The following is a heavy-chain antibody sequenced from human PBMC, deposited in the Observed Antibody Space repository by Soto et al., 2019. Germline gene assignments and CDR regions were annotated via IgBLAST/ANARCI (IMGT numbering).Heavy chain of an antibody. V-gene: IGHV1-2*04. D-gene: IGHD3-22*01. CDR1: GYTFTGHY. Sequence: ASVKVSCKASGYTFTGHYMHWVRQAPGQGLEWMGWINPNSGGTNYAQKFQGWVTMTRDTSISTAYMELSRLRSDDTAVYYCARDREYYDSSGYSPFAYWGQGTLVTVSS. CDR3: ARDREYYDSSGYSPFAY. CDR2: INPNSGGT. J-gene: IGHJ4*02.